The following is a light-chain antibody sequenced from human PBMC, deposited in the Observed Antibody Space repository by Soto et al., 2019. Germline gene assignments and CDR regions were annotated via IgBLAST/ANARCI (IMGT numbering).Light chain of an antibody. CDR2: AAS. CDR3: QQSYSTLWT. CDR1: QSISSY. Sequence: DIQITESPSSLSASVGDRVRITCRASQSISSYLNWYQQKPGKAPKLLIYAASSLQSGVPSRFSGSGSGTDFTLTISSLQPEDFATYYCQQSYSTLWTFGQGTKVDIK. V-gene: IGKV1-39*01. J-gene: IGKJ1*01.